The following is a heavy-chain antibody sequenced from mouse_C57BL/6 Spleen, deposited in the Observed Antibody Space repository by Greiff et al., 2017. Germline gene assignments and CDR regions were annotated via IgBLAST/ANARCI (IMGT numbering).Heavy chain of an antibody. CDR1: GYTFTSYW. J-gene: IGHJ2*01. CDR3: ARWGLGGDYFDY. Sequence: QVQLQQPGAELVRPGSSVKLSCKASGYTFTSYWMHWVKQRPIQGLEWIGNIDPSDSETHYNQKFKDKATLTVDRSSSTAYMQLSSLTSEDSAVYYCARWGLGGDYFDYWGQGTTLTVSS. CDR2: IDPSDSET. V-gene: IGHV1-52*01. D-gene: IGHD4-1*01.